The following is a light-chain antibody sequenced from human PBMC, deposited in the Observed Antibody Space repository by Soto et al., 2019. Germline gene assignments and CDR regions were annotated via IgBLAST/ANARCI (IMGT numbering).Light chain of an antibody. V-gene: IGLV1-40*01. J-gene: IGLJ1*01. CDR1: SSTIGAGYD. Sequence: QSALTQPPSVSGSPGQRVTISCAGSSSTIGAGYDVNWYQQLPGTAPKLLIYSNTKRPSGVPDRFSGSKSGTSASLAITGLHIEDEADYYCQSYDSALTGLYVFGTGTKLTVL. CDR2: SNT. CDR3: QSYDSALTGLYV.